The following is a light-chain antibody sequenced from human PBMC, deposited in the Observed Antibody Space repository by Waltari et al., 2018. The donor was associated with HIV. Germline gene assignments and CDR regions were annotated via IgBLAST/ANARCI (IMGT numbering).Light chain of an antibody. CDR2: VNSDGSH. CDR1: MGHSNYD. CDR3: QTWGSGIHVV. Sequence: QLALTQSPSASASVGASVNLTCTLSMGHSNYDIAWHQQQPEKGPRYLMKVNSDGSHKKEDGVPYRFSGSSSGAERYLTISSLQSEDEGDYYCQTWGSGIHVVFGGGTKVTVL. V-gene: IGLV4-69*01. J-gene: IGLJ2*01.